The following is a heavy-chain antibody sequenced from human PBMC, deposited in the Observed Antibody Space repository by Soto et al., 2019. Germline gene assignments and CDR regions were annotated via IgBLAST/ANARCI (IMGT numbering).Heavy chain of an antibody. CDR1: GYTFTSYG. Sequence: QVPLVQSGAEVKKPGASVKVSCKASGYTFTSYGISWVRQAPGQGLVWMGWISAYNGNTNYAQKLQGRVTMTTDTSTSTAYMELRSLRSDDTAVYYCARDQAGWLRLGDAFDIWGQGTMVTVSS. V-gene: IGHV1-18*01. CDR3: ARDQAGWLRLGDAFDI. D-gene: IGHD5-12*01. CDR2: ISAYNGNT. J-gene: IGHJ3*02.